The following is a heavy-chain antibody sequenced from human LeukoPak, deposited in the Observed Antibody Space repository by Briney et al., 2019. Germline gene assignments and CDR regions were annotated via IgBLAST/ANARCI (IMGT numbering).Heavy chain of an antibody. Sequence: GGSLRLSCAASGFTFDDYTMHWVRQAPGKGLEWVSLISWDGGSTYYADSVKGRFTISRDNAKNSLYLQMNSLRAEDTAVYYCARTWGSGSYYNRLYFYYYYYYMDVWGKGTTVTVSS. CDR3: ARTWGSGSYYNRLYFYYYYYYMDV. CDR1: GFTFDDYT. D-gene: IGHD3-10*01. J-gene: IGHJ6*03. CDR2: ISWDGGST. V-gene: IGHV3-43*01.